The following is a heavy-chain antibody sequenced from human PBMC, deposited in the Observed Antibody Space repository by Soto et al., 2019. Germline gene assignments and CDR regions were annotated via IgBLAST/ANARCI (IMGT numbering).Heavy chain of an antibody. CDR1: GFSFSDYV. D-gene: IGHD1-7*01. CDR3: TKDRNYPRDQFHY. CDR2: MWYHGRDL. Sequence: GGSLRLSCAASGFSFSDYVMHWVRQAPGKGLEWVAVMWYHGRDLFYTDSVKGRFTISRDNSKNTIFLHMDSLRAEDTAVYYCTKDRNYPRDQFHYWGQGTLVTVSS. V-gene: IGHV3-33*06. J-gene: IGHJ4*02.